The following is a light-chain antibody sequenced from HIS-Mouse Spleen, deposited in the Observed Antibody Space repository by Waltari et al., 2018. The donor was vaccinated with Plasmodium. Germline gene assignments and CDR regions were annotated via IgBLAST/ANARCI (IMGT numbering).Light chain of an antibody. Sequence: QSALTQPASVSGPPGQSITISCPGTSSDVGRYNVVSWDQQHPGKAPKLMIYEGSKRPSGVSNRFSGSKSGNTASLTISGLQAEDEADYYCCSYAGSRMVFGGGTKLTVL. J-gene: IGLJ2*01. V-gene: IGLV2-23*01. CDR2: EGS. CDR3: CSYAGSRMV. CDR1: SSDVGRYNV.